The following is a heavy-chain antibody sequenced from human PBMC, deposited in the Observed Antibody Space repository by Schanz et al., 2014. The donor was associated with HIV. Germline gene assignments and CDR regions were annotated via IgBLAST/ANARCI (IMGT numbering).Heavy chain of an antibody. CDR2: ISYDGTNK. CDR3: ARDLNVGRHFDH. CDR1: GFTFDSYG. Sequence: QVQLVESGGGVVQPGRSLRLSCAASGFTFDSYGIHWVRQAPGKGPEWVAEISYDGTNKKFADSVKGRFTISRDNSKNTLYLQLGSLRTEDTAVYYCARDLNVGRHFDHWGQGTLVTVSS. V-gene: IGHV3-30*03. D-gene: IGHD1-26*01. J-gene: IGHJ4*02.